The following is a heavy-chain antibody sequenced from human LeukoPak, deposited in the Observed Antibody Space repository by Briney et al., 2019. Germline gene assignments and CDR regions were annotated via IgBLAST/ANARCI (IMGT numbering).Heavy chain of an antibody. V-gene: IGHV4-39*01. D-gene: IGHD6-13*01. Sequence: GSLSLSCTASGFTFSSYGMQWVRQAPGKGLEWIGSISYSASTYYNPSLKSRVTIFVDTPKNQLSLKLSSVTAADTAVYYCVRLSEVQQPLRWGQGTLVTVSS. CDR3: VRLSEVQQPLR. J-gene: IGHJ4*02. CDR1: GFTFSSYG. CDR2: ISYSAST.